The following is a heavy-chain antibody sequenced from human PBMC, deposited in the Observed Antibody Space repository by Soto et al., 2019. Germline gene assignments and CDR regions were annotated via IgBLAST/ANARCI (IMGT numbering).Heavy chain of an antibody. CDR2: IYYSGST. CDR3: ARLGDGKIIWVAGTGNWFDP. Sequence: PSETLSLTCTVSGGSISSSSYYWGWIRQPPGKGLEWIGSIYYSGSTYYNPSLKSRVTISVDTSKNQFSLKLSSVTAADTAVYYCARLGDGKIIWVAGTGNWFDPWGQGTLVTVSS. J-gene: IGHJ5*02. V-gene: IGHV4-39*01. CDR1: GGSISSSSYY. D-gene: IGHD6-19*01.